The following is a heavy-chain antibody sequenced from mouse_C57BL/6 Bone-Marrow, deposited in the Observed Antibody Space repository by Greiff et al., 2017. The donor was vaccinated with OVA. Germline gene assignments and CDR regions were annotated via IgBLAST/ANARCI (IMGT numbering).Heavy chain of an antibody. J-gene: IGHJ4*01. CDR1: GYTFTSYW. CDR2: IDPNSGGT. D-gene: IGHD3-3*01. CDR3: ERCWDSEAMDY. Sequence: QVQLQQPGAELVKPGASVKLSCKASGYTFTSYWMHWVKQRPGRGLGWIGRIDPNSGGTKYNEKFKSKATLTVDKPSSTAYMQLSSLTSEDSAVYYCERCWDSEAMDYWGQGSPETVAS. V-gene: IGHV1-72*01.